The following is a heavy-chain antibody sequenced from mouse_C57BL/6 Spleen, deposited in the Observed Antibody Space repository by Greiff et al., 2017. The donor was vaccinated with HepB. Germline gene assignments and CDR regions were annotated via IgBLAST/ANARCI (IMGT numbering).Heavy chain of an antibody. J-gene: IGHJ4*01. CDR3: ARTTVGWMDY. CDR1: GYSFTSYY. V-gene: IGHV1-66*01. D-gene: IGHD1-1*01. Sequence: QVQLKQSGPELVKPGASVKISCKASGYSFTSYYIHWVKQRPGQGLEWIGWIYPGSGNTKYNEKFKGKATLTADTSSSTAYMQLSSLTSEDSAVYYCARTTVGWMDYWGQGTSVTVSS. CDR2: IYPGSGNT.